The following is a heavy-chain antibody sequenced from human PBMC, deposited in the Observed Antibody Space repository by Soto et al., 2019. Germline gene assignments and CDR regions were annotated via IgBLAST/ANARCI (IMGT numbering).Heavy chain of an antibody. CDR1: AVTFTRYF. D-gene: IGHD3-3*01. CDR3: ERSSAGVFGIIIEGSNWFVP. J-gene: IGHJ5*02. Sequence: ASVEVSCKAPAVTFTRYFRHWVGQAPGHGLEWIGAINPNGGRTKLARTLEGRGAMTGDTSTSAVYMELRSLRSEETAICYCERSSAGVFGIIIEGSNWFVPCGQGNMITV. V-gene: IGHV1-46*04. CDR2: INPNGGRT.